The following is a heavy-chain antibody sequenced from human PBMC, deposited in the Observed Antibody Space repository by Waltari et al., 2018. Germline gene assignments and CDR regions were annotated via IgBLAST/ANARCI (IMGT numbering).Heavy chain of an antibody. Sequence: QVQLVQSGAEVKKPGASVKVSCKASGYTFTGYYMHWVRQAPGQGLEWMAWINPNSSGTKHAQKFQGSVTIARDTSIRTADMELSRLRSDDTAVYYCARGFRAAETWDYAYCVQGTLVTVSS. CDR2: INPNSSGT. J-gene: IGHJ4*02. D-gene: IGHD6-13*01. V-gene: IGHV1-2*02. CDR1: GYTFTGYY. CDR3: ARGFRAAETWDYAY.